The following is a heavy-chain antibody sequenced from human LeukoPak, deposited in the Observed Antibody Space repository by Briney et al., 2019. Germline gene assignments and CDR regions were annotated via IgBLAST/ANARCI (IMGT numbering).Heavy chain of an antibody. D-gene: IGHD3-10*01. J-gene: IGHJ4*02. CDR3: ARHYYYGSGNLDY. Sequence: PSETLSLTCTVSGGSISSGSYYWSWIRQPAGKGLEWIGRIYTSGSTNYNPSLKSRVTISVDTSKNQFSLKLSSVTAADTAVYYCARHYYYGSGNLDYWGQGTLVTVSS. CDR1: GGSISSGSYY. CDR2: IYTSGST. V-gene: IGHV4-61*02.